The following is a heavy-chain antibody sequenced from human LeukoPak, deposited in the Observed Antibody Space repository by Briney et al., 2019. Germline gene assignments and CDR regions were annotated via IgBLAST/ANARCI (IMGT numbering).Heavy chain of an antibody. D-gene: IGHD3-9*01. CDR2: ISGSGGST. J-gene: IGHJ5*02. CDR1: GFTFSSYA. V-gene: IGHV3-23*01. CDR3: ARAPGGPLRYFDWPPDP. Sequence: PGGSLRLSCAASGFTFSSYAMSWVRQAPGKGLEWVSAISGSGGSTYYADSVKGRFTISRDNSKNTLYLQMNSLRAGDTAVYYCARAPGGPLRYFDWPPDPWGQGTLVTVSS.